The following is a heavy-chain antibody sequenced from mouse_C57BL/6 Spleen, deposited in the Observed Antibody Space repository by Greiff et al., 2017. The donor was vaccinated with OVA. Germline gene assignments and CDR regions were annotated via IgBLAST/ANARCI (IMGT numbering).Heavy chain of an antibody. J-gene: IGHJ2*01. V-gene: IGHV5-4*03. CDR3: ARGDPSNWYFDY. Sequence: EVKLMESGGGLVKPGGSLKLSCAASGFTFSSYAMSWVRQTPEKRLEWVATISDGGSYTYYPDNVKGRFTISRDNAKNNLYLQMSHLKSEDTAMYYCARGDPSNWYFDYWGQGTTLTVSS. CDR1: GFTFSSYA. D-gene: IGHD4-1*01. CDR2: ISDGGSYT.